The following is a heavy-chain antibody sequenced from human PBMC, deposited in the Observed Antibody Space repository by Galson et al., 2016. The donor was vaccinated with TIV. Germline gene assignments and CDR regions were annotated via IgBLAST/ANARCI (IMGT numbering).Heavy chain of an antibody. J-gene: IGHJ3*02. D-gene: IGHD1-26*01. CDR1: GFTFSKYG. CDR3: ARDRMWEEVLGAFNI. V-gene: IGHV3-33*08. CDR2: VWYEETNK. Sequence: SLRLSCAASGFTFSKYGMLWVRQAPGKGLEWVAVVWYEETNKFYADSVNGRFTISRDNSKNTVYLQMNSLRAEDTAVYYCARDRMWEEVLGAFNIWGQGTMVTVSS.